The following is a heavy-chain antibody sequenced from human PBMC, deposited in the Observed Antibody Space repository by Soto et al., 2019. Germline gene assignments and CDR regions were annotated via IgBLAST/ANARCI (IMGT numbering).Heavy chain of an antibody. D-gene: IGHD3-3*01. CDR2: IYPGDSDT. CDR3: ARASFTISASDAFDI. J-gene: IGHJ3*02. V-gene: IGHV5-51*01. CDR1: GYSFTSYW. Sequence: GESLKISCNGSGYSFTSYWICWVRQMPWKGLEWMGIIYPGDSDTRYSPSFQGQVTISADKSISTAYLQWSSLKASDTAMYYCARASFTISASDAFDIWGQGTMVTVSS.